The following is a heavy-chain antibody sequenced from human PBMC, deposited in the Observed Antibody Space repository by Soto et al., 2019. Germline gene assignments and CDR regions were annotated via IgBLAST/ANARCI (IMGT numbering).Heavy chain of an antibody. CDR2: ISWNSGSI. V-gene: IGHV3-9*01. CDR1: GFTFDDYA. D-gene: IGHD6-13*01. Sequence: PRLSCAASGFTFDDYAMHWVRQAPGKGLEWVSGISWNSGSIGYADSVKGRFTISRDNAKNSLYLQMNSLRAEDTALYYCAKDRGGSSRVAFDIWGQGTMVTVSS. J-gene: IGHJ3*02. CDR3: AKDRGGSSRVAFDI.